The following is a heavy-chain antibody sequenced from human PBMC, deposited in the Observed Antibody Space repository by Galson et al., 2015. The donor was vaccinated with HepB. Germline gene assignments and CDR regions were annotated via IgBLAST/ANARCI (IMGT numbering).Heavy chain of an antibody. V-gene: IGHV6-1*01. Sequence: CAISGDSVSSNSAAWNWIRQSPSRGLEWLGRTYYRSKWYNDYAVSVKSRITINPDTSKNQFSLQLNSVTPEDTAVYYCARGYNWNDAGAHDAFDIWGQGTMVTVSS. CDR2: TYYRSKWYN. D-gene: IGHD1-1*01. J-gene: IGHJ3*02. CDR1: GDSVSSNSAA. CDR3: ARGYNWNDAGAHDAFDI.